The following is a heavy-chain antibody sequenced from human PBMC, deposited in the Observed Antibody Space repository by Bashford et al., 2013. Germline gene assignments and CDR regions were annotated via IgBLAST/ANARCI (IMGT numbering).Heavy chain of an antibody. D-gene: IGHD1-14*01. CDR2: ISGSGGST. V-gene: IGHV3-23*01. CDR3: ARDFRVKAVATNNREFFDY. Sequence: VRQAPGKGLEWVSAISGSGGSTYYADSVKGRFTISRDNSKNTLYLQMNSLRAEDTAVYYCARDFRVKAVATNNREFFDYWGQGTLVTVSS. J-gene: IGHJ4*02.